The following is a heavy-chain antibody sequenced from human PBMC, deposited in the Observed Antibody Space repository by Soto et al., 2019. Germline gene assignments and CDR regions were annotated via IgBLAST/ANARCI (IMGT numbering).Heavy chain of an antibody. D-gene: IGHD1-26*01. CDR1: GYTFTSYA. J-gene: IGHJ2*01. CDR3: ARGGSLYWYFDL. Sequence: QVQLVQSGAEVKKPGASVKVSCKASGYTFTSYAMHWVRQAPGQRLEWMGWINAGNGNTKYSQKFQGRVTITRDTSASTAYMERSSLRSEDSAVYDCARGGSLYWYFDLWGRGTLVTVSS. CDR2: INAGNGNT. V-gene: IGHV1-3*01.